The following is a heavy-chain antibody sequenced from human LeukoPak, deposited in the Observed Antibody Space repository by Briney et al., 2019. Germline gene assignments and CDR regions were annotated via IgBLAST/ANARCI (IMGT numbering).Heavy chain of an antibody. Sequence: ASVKVSCKASGYTFTSYGIIWVRQAPGQGLEWMGWISAYNGNTNYAQKLQGRVTMPTDTSTSTAYMELRSLRSDDTAVYYCARTVLRFLEWLSRFGWFDPWGQGTLVTVSS. CDR1: GYTFTSYG. J-gene: IGHJ5*02. D-gene: IGHD3-3*01. V-gene: IGHV1-18*01. CDR3: ARTVLRFLEWLSRFGWFDP. CDR2: ISAYNGNT.